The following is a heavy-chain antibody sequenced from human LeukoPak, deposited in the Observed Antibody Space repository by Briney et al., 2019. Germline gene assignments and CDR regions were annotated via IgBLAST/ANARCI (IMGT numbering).Heavy chain of an antibody. J-gene: IGHJ4*02. CDR3: ARHLGGGIYFDY. V-gene: IGHV4-59*08. Sequence: SETLSLTCTVSGGSINNYYWSWIRQPPGKGLEWIGFIYYSGTTNYNPSLKSRVTISVDTSKNQFSLILSSVTAADTAVYYCARHLGGGIYFDYWGQGTLVTVSS. D-gene: IGHD3-16*01. CDR2: IYYSGTT. CDR1: GGSINNYY.